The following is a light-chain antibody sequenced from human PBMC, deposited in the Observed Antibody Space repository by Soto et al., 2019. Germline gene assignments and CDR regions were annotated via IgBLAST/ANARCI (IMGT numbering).Light chain of an antibody. V-gene: IGLV2-11*01. J-gene: IGLJ1*01. CDR1: SSDVGRYDY. CDR3: CSFAGSYTYV. CDR2: DVS. Sequence: VLTQPRSVSGSPGQSVTISCTGTSSDVGRYDYVSWYQQHPGKAPKLIIYDVSERPSGVPDRFSGSKFGNTASLTISGLQAEDEADYSCCSFAGSYTYVFGTGTKVTVL.